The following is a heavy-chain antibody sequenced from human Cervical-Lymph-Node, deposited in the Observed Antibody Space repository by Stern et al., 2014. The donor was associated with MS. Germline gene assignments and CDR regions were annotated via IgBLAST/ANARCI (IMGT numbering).Heavy chain of an antibody. Sequence: VQLVESGGAVVQPGRSLRLSCAGSGFTFSSYGMHWVRQAPGKGLEWVTVISYDGNHKYYAASVKVRFTISRYNSKNTLHLQMNSVTPDDTAIYYCARDYEDTSMLFDHWGQGTLVTVSS. CDR1: GFTFSSYG. V-gene: IGHV3-30*03. CDR2: ISYDGNHK. CDR3: ARDYEDTSMLFDH. J-gene: IGHJ4*02. D-gene: IGHD2-8*01.